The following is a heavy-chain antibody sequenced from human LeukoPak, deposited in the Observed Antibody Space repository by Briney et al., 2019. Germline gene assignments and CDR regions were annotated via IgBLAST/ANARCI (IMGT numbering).Heavy chain of an antibody. CDR3: VKGMDIAMVSAFDY. V-gene: IGHV3-64D*09. CDR2: ISSNGGST. CDR1: GFTFSSYA. Sequence: PGGSLRLSCSASGFTFSSYAMHWVRQAPGKGLGYVSAISSNGGSTYYADSVKGRFTISRDNSKNTLYLQMSSLRAEDTAVYYCVKGMDIAMVSAFDYWGQGTLVTVSS. J-gene: IGHJ4*02. D-gene: IGHD5-18*01.